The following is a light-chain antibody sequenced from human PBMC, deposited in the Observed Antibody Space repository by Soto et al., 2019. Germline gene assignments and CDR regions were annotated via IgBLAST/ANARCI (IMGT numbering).Light chain of an antibody. CDR2: GTS. V-gene: IGKV3D-15*01. CDR1: QSVSSSY. Sequence: EIVLTQSPGTLSLSPGERATLSCRASQSVSSSYLAWYQQKPGQAPRFLIYGTSSRATGIPARFSGSGSGTEFTLTISSLQSEDFAVYYCQQYNNRPPITFGQGTRLEIK. CDR3: QQYNNRPPIT. J-gene: IGKJ5*01.